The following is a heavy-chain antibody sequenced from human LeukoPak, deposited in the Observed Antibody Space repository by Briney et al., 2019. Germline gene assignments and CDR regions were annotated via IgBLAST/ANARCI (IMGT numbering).Heavy chain of an antibody. CDR1: GESFSGYS. J-gene: IGHJ4*02. CDR3: ARGHEY. V-gene: IGHV4-34*01. Sequence: SETLSITCAVYGESFSGYSWSWIRQPPGKGLEWIGEINHSGSSNYNPSLKSRVTISVDTSKNQFSLKLSSVTAADTAVYYCARGHEYWGQGTLVTVSS. CDR2: INHSGSS.